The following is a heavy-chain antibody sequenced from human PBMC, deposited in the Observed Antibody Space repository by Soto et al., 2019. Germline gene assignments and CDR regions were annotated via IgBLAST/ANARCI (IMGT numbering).Heavy chain of an antibody. CDR2: TYYRSKWYN. D-gene: IGHD6-19*01. CDR3: AREFPYHESSGSYFGY. J-gene: IGHJ4*02. V-gene: IGHV6-1*01. CDR1: GDSVSGNSAA. Sequence: SQTLSLTCAISGDSVSGNSAAWNWIRQSPSRGLGWLGRTYYRSKWYNDYAVSVKSRITVTPDTSKNQFSLHLNSVTPEDTAVYYCAREFPYHESSGSYFGYWGQGALVTVSS.